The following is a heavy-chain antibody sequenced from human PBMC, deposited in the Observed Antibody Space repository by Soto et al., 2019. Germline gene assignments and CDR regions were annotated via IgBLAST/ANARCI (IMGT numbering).Heavy chain of an antibody. CDR2: ISGSGSSI. V-gene: IGHV3-48*03. CDR1: GFTFSAYE. Sequence: GGSLRLSCAASGFTFSAYEMSWVRQAPGKGLEWVSCISGSGSSIYHADSVKGRFTISRDNAKASLYLQMNSLGAEDTAVYYCEKAQPREYYGMDVWGQGTTFTVSS. D-gene: IGHD1-1*01. CDR3: EKAQPREYYGMDV. J-gene: IGHJ6*02.